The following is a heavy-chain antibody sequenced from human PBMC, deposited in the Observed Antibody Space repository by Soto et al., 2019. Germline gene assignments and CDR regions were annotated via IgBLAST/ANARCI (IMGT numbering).Heavy chain of an antibody. Sequence: GGALRVSCAASGFTFSSYSMNWVRQAPGKGLEWVSYISSSSSTIYYADSVKGRFTISRDNAKNSLYLQMNSLRAEDTAVYYCAREGEQLVRPYYFDYWDQGTLVTVSP. CDR1: GFTFSSYS. CDR3: AREGEQLVRPYYFDY. D-gene: IGHD6-6*01. J-gene: IGHJ4*02. CDR2: ISSSSSTI. V-gene: IGHV3-48*01.